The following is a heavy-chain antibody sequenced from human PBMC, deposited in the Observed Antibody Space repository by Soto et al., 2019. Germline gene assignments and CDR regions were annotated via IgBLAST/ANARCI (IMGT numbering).Heavy chain of an antibody. V-gene: IGHV4-39*07. J-gene: IGHJ4*02. CDR1: GGSISSSSCH. CDR2: MFYFWST. CDR3: ATGGSLFLEPPTTPFDY. Sequence: SETLSLTCTVSGGSISSSSCHWGWIRQPPGKGLEWLGTMFYFWSTYYNTSLESRVTMTRNTSISTAYMELSSLRSEDTAVYYCATGGSLFLEPPTTPFDYCGQGNLVTVSS. D-gene: IGHD3-10*01.